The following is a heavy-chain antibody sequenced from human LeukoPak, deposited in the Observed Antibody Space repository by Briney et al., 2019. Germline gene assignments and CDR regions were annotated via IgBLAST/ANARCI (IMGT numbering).Heavy chain of an antibody. CDR1: GYTFTSYG. D-gene: IGHD2-8*01. Sequence: GASVKVSCKASGYTFTSYGISWVRQAPGQGLEWMGWISAYNGNTNYAQKLQGRVTMTTDTSTSTAYMELRSLRSDDTAVYYCAVGGYRGYCTNGVCYTDDILTGYYGGWGQGTLVTVSS. V-gene: IGHV1-18*01. CDR3: AVGGYRGYCTNGVCYTDDILTGYYGG. J-gene: IGHJ4*02. CDR2: ISAYNGNT.